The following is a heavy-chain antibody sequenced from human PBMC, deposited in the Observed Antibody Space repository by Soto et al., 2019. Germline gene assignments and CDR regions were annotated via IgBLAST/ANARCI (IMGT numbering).Heavy chain of an antibody. CDR1: GFSLSTSGLG. V-gene: IGHV2-5*01. J-gene: IGHJ4*02. CDR2: IYWNDDK. CDR3: AHRPSGWYLFDY. Sequence: QITLKESVPTLGRPTQTLTLTCTFSGFSLSTSGLGVGWIRQPPGKALEGLALIYWNDDKRYSPSLKARLTITKDTPKNQVVLTMTNMDPVDTATYYCAHRPSGWYLFDYWGQGTLVTVSS. D-gene: IGHD6-19*01.